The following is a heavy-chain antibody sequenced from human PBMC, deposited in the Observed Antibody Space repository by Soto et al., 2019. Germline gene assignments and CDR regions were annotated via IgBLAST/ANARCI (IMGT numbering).Heavy chain of an antibody. V-gene: IGHV1-18*01. D-gene: IGHD5-12*01. Sequence: ASVKVSCKASGYTFTSYGISWVRQAPGQGLEWMGWISAYNGNTNYAQKLQGRVTMTTDTSTSTAYMELRSLRSDDTAVYYCARDERKEMATLPYYWGQGTLVPGYS. CDR1: GYTFTSYG. J-gene: IGHJ4*02. CDR3: ARDERKEMATLPYY. CDR2: ISAYNGNT.